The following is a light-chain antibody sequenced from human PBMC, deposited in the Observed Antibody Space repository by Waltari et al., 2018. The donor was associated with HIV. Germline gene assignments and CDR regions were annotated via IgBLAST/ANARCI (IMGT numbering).Light chain of an antibody. Sequence: QAVVTQEPSLTVSPGGTVTLTCDSSTGAVTSAHYPYWFQRTPGQAPRTLIYDTRNKHSWTPARFSGSLLGGKAALTLSGAQPEDEAEYYCLLSYGGARVFGGGTKLTVL. CDR1: TGAVTSAHY. CDR2: DTR. V-gene: IGLV7-46*01. J-gene: IGLJ2*01. CDR3: LLSYGGARV.